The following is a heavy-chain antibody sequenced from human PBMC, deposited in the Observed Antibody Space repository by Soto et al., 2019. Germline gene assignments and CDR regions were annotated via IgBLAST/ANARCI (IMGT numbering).Heavy chain of an antibody. V-gene: IGHV1-3*05. D-gene: IGHD4-17*01. CDR2: INAGNGNT. CDR1: GYTFTSYA. J-gene: IGHJ4*02. CDR3: ARVLYGGNSGGGDY. Sequence: QVQLVQSGAEEKKPGASVKVSCKASGYTFTSYAMHWVRQAPGQRLGWMGWINAGNGNTKYSQKFQGRVTITRDTSASTAYMELSSLRSEDTAVYYCARVLYGGNSGGGDYWGQGTLVTVSS.